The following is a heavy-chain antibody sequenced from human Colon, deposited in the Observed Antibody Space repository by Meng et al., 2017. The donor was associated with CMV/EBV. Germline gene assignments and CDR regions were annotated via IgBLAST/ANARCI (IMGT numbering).Heavy chain of an antibody. V-gene: IGHV3-23*01. CDR1: GFTFSSYA. CDR3: AKVSAGYDILTGYLYFDY. Sequence: ESLKISCAASGFTFSSYAMSWVRQAAGKGLEWVSGISGSGYSTYYADSVKGRFTISRDNSKNTLYLQMNSLRAEDTAVYYCAKVSAGYDILTGYLYFDYWGQGTLVTVSS. J-gene: IGHJ4*02. D-gene: IGHD3-9*01. CDR2: ISGSGYST.